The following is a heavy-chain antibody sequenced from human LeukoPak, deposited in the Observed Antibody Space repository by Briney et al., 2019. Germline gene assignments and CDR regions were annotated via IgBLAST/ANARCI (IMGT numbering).Heavy chain of an antibody. CDR1: GFTFSSYS. D-gene: IGHD3-16*01. J-gene: IGHJ6*02. Sequence: GGSLRLSCAASGFTFSSYSMDWVRQAPGKGLEWVSYISSSSSTIYYADSVKGRFTISRDNAKNSLYLQMSNLRAEDTAVYFCARGGGLDVWGQGATVTVSS. CDR3: ARGGGLDV. V-gene: IGHV3-48*04. CDR2: ISSSSSTI.